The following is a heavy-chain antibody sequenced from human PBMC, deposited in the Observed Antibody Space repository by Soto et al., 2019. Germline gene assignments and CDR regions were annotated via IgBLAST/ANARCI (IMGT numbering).Heavy chain of an antibody. CDR1: GGSSSRSDCF. V-gene: IGHV4-39*01. Sequence: PSETMCLTCTVAGGSSSRSDCFWGWIRQTPGKGLEWIGSIGNLHSSGNTYYSPSLKSRVTVSVDTSKNQLSLRLNSVTAADAAVYYCVRHYISAWHFQHWGQGTLVTVSS. CDR3: VRHYISAWHFQH. D-gene: IGHD6-19*01. CDR2: IGNLHSSGNT. J-gene: IGHJ1*01.